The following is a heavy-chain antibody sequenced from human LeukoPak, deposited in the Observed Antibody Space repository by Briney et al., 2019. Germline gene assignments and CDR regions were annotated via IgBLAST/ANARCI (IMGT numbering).Heavy chain of an antibody. CDR3: AKGAGGSYLYYYYGMDV. CDR1: GFTVSSNY. Sequence: GGSLRLSCAASGFTVSSNYMSWVRQAPGKGLEWVSVIYSGGSTYYADSVKVRFTISRHNSKNTLYLQMNSLRAEDTAVYYCAKGAGGSYLYYYYGMDVWGQGTTVTVSS. J-gene: IGHJ6*02. CDR2: IYSGGST. V-gene: IGHV3-53*04. D-gene: IGHD1-26*01.